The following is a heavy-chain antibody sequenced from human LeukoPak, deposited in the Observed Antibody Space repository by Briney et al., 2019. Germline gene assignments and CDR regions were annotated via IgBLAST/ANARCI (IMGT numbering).Heavy chain of an antibody. D-gene: IGHD2-15*01. CDR1: GFTFSSYA. V-gene: IGHV3-21*06. Sequence: GGSLRLSCTASGFTFSSYAMTWVRQAPGKGLEWISSMSSGSRYIYYADSVRGRFTISRYNTKNSLYLVMNNLRAEDTAIYYCARDRPTGASRVFVVQWGQGTPVTVS. CDR3: ARDRPTGASRVFVVQ. CDR2: MSSGSRYI. J-gene: IGHJ4*02.